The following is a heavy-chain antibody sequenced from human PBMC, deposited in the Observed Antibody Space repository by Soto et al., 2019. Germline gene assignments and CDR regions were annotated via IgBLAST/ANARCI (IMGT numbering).Heavy chain of an antibody. CDR2: IYWDDDK. J-gene: IGHJ5*02. Sequence: QITLKESGPTLVKPTQTLTLTCTFSGFSLSTSGVGVGWIRQPPGKALEWLALIYWDDDKRYSPSLKSRLTITKDTSKNQVVPTMTNIDPVDTATYHCAHRRGSSWYGGWFDPWGQGTLVTVSS. CDR1: GFSLSTSGVG. CDR3: AHRRGSSWYGGWFDP. D-gene: IGHD6-13*01. V-gene: IGHV2-5*02.